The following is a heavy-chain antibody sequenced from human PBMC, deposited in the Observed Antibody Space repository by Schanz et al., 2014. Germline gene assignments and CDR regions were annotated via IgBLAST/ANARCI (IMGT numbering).Heavy chain of an antibody. J-gene: IGHJ6*02. V-gene: IGHV3-33*01. CDR3: ASLIGTTSAHFYGMDV. CDR2: IWYDGSNK. CDR1: GFTFSSYA. Sequence: QEQLVESGGGVVQPGRSLRLSCAASGFTFSSYAIHWVRQAPGKGLEWVAVIWYDGSNKDYADSVKGRFTISRDNSKNTVYLQMNSLRAEDTAVYFCASLIGTTSAHFYGMDVWGQGTTVTVSS. D-gene: IGHD1-7*01.